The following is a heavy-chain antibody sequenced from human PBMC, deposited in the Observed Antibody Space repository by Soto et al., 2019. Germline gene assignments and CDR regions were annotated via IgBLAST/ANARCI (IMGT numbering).Heavy chain of an antibody. Sequence: SETLSLTCTVSGGYITAYYWSWLRQSPGRGLEWIGYIYHTGTGDHNPSFEGRATISPDTSKNQFSLTLRSVTAADTAVYYCARAMIGNGGRGWFDPWGQGALVTVSS. J-gene: IGHJ5*02. D-gene: IGHD4-17*01. CDR3: ARAMIGNGGRGWFDP. CDR2: IYHTGTG. CDR1: GGYITAYY. V-gene: IGHV4-59*01.